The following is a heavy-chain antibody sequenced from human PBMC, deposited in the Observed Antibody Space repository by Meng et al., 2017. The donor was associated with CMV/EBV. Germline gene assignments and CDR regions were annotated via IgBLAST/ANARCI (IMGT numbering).Heavy chain of an antibody. Sequence: SETLSLTCTVSGGSISSYYWSWIRQPPGKGLEWIGYIYYSGSTNYNPSLKSRVTISVDTSKNQFSLKLSSLTAADTAVYYCARAYDYYDSSGPLFDPWGQGTLVTVSS. V-gene: IGHV4-59*01. CDR1: GGSISSYY. J-gene: IGHJ5*02. CDR2: IYYSGST. CDR3: ARAYDYYDSSGPLFDP. D-gene: IGHD3-22*01.